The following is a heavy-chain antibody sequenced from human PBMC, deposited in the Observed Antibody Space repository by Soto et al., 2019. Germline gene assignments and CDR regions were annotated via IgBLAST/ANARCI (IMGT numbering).Heavy chain of an antibody. Sequence: GGSLRLSCAASAFTFSNYWMTWVRQAPGKGLEWVANIKADGSEKNYVDSVRGRFTISRDNAKNSLFLQMNSLRAEDTAIYYCARDSGESSGGIWYDSLDIWGQGTMVTVSS. D-gene: IGHD2-15*01. J-gene: IGHJ3*02. CDR1: AFTFSNYW. CDR2: IKADGSEK. CDR3: ARDSGESSGGIWYDSLDI. V-gene: IGHV3-7*01.